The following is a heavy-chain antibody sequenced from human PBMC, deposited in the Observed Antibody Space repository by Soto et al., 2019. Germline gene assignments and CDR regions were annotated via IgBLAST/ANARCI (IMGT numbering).Heavy chain of an antibody. V-gene: IGHV3-21*01. Sequence: EVQLVESGGGLVKPGGSLRLSCAASGFTFSDYTMSWVRQAPGKGLEWVSSISSSSSYIYYADSLKGRFTISRDNAKNSLYLQMNTLRAEDTAVYYCARDFGFDDIWGQGTMVTVSS. CDR3: ARDFGFDDI. CDR2: ISSSSSYI. J-gene: IGHJ3*02. D-gene: IGHD3-3*01. CDR1: GFTFSDYT.